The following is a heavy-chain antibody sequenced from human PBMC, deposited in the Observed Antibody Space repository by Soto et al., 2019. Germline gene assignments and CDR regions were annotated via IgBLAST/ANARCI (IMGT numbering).Heavy chain of an antibody. J-gene: IGHJ6*02. Sequence: ASVKVSCKASGYTFTSYGISWVRQAPGQGLEWMGWISAYNGNTNYAQKLQGRVTMTTDTSTSTAYMELRSLRSDDTAVYYCARGEFPPGGRVDYYYYYGMDVGGQGTTVTVSS. CDR2: ISAYNGNT. V-gene: IGHV1-18*01. CDR3: ARGEFPPGGRVDYYYYYGMDV. CDR1: GYTFTSYG. D-gene: IGHD2-15*01.